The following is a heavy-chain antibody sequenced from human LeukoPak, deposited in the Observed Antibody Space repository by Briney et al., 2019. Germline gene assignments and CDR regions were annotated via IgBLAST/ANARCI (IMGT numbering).Heavy chain of an antibody. CDR1: GFIFSSYG. CDR3: ARDHYYDSSGYYDY. V-gene: IGHV3-30*03. D-gene: IGHD3-22*01. CDR2: ISYDGSNK. Sequence: GGSLRLSCAASGFIFSSYGMHWVRQAPGKGLEWVAVISYDGSNKYYADSVKGRFTISRDNSKNTLYLQMNSLRAEDTAVYYCARDHYYDSSGYYDYWGQGTLVTVSP. J-gene: IGHJ4*02.